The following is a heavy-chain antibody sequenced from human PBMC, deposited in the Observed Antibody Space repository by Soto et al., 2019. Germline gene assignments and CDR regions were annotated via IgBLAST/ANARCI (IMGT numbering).Heavy chain of an antibody. CDR2: TSPNSGNT. J-gene: IGHJ3*02. CDR3: ARSMYPIVLMVYAPTPDDAFDI. V-gene: IGHV1-8*02. CDR1: GYTFNDYA. Sequence: ASVKVSCKASGYTFNDYAINWVRQAPGQGLEWMGWTSPNSGNTGYGLKFQGRVSMTRNTSIGTAYMELSSLRSDDTAVYYCARSMYPIVLMVYAPTPDDAFDIWGQGTMVTVSS. D-gene: IGHD2-8*01.